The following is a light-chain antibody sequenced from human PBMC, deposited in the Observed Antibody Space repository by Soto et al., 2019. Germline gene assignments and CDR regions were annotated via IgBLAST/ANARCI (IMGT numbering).Light chain of an antibody. CDR2: EVS. V-gene: IGLV2-8*01. Sequence: QSALTQPPSASGSPGQSVTISCTGTSSDVGGCNYVSWYQQHPGKAPKLMIYEVSKRPSGVPDRFSGSKSGNTASLTVYGLQAEDEADYYCSSYEGSNTFVFGTGTKVTVL. CDR3: SSYEGSNTFV. CDR1: SSDVGGCNY. J-gene: IGLJ1*01.